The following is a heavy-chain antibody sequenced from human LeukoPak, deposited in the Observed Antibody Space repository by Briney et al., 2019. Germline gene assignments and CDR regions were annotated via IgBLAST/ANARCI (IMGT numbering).Heavy chain of an antibody. V-gene: IGHV4-59*01. J-gene: IGHJ6*03. Sequence: SETLSLTCTVSGGSISSYYWSCIRQPPGKGLEWIGYIYYSGSTNYNPSLKSRVTISVDTSKNQFSLKLSSVTAADTAVYYRARGSLSTVLDYYYYMDVWGKGTTVTVSS. D-gene: IGHD3-10*01. CDR3: ARGSLSTVLDYYYYMDV. CDR2: IYYSGST. CDR1: GGSISSYY.